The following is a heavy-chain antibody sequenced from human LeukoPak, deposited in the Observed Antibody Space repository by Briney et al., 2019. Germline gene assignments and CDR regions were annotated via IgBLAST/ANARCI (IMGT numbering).Heavy chain of an antibody. CDR3: ARPSVGEADDAFDI. V-gene: IGHV1-18*01. Sequence: GASVKVSCKASVYTFTSYGISWVRQAPGQGLEWMGWISAYNGNTNYAQKLQGRVTMTTDTSTSTAYMELRSLRSDDTAVYYCARPSVGEADDAFDIWGQGTMVTVSS. D-gene: IGHD3-16*01. J-gene: IGHJ3*02. CDR2: ISAYNGNT. CDR1: VYTFTSYG.